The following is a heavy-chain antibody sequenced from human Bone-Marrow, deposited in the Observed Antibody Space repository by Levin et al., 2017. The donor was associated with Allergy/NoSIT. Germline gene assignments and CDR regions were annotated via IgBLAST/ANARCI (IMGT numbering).Heavy chain of an antibody. CDR2: IYYRGST. Sequence: PSETLSLTCNVSGDSINSYYWSWIRQPPGKGLEWIGYIYYRGSTTYNPSLRGRVTISVDTSKQYFSLRLDSVTAADTAVYYCARAYSYYPYDYYFMDVWGKGTTVTVSS. J-gene: IGHJ6*03. CDR3: ARAYSYYPYDYYFMDV. D-gene: IGHD3-10*01. V-gene: IGHV4-59*01. CDR1: GDSINSYY.